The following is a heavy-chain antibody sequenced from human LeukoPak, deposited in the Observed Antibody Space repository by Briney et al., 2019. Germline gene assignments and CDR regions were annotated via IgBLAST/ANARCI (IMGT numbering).Heavy chain of an antibody. Sequence: GGSLRLSCAAPGFTFSRHDMHWVRQVIGKGLEWVSGIGTAGAPYYSDSVDGRFIISRENDKNSLYLQMNSLRAGDTAVYYCARWGITIGNYGLDVWGQGTTVIVSS. D-gene: IGHD1-14*01. CDR1: GFTFSRHD. CDR2: IGTAGAP. J-gene: IGHJ6*02. CDR3: ARWGITIGNYGLDV. V-gene: IGHV3-13*05.